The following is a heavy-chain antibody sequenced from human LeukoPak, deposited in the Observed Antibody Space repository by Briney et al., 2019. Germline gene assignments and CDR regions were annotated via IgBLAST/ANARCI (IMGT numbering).Heavy chain of an antibody. CDR1: GYTFTSYD. J-gene: IGHJ1*01. D-gene: IGHD3-3*01. CDR2: MNPNSGNT. CDR3: ARDPVLRFLEWSISTRAEYFQH. Sequence: ASVKVSCKASGYTFTSYDINWVRQATGQGLEWMGWMNPNSGNTGYAQKFQGRVTMTRDTSISTAYMELSRLRSDDTAVYYCARDPVLRFLEWSISTRAEYFQHWGQGTLVTVSS. V-gene: IGHV1-8*02.